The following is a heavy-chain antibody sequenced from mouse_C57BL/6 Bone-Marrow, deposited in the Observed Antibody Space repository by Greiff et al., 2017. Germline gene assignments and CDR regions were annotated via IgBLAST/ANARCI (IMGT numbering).Heavy chain of an antibody. CDR2: LLPGSGST. D-gene: IGHD2-4*01. CDR3: ARGRLRRGAWFAY. Sequence: QVQLQQSGAELMQPGASVKLSCKATGYTFTGYWIEWVKQRPGHGLEWIGELLPGSGSTNYNEKFKGKATFTADTSSNTAYMQLSSLTTEDSAIYYCARGRLRRGAWFAYWGQGTLVTVSA. CDR1: GYTFTGYW. J-gene: IGHJ3*01. V-gene: IGHV1-9*01.